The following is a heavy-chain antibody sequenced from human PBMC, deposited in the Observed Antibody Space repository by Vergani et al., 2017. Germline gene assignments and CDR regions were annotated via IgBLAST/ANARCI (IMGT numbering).Heavy chain of an antibody. J-gene: IGHJ4*02. D-gene: IGHD4/OR15-4a*01. CDR1: GFTFSSYG. CDR3: ARDRSANRFDY. Sequence: QVQLVESGGGVVQPGRSLRLSCAASGFTFSSYGMHWVRQDPGKGLEWVAVIWYDGSNKYYADSVKGRFTISRDNSKNTLYLQMNSLRAEDTAVYYCARDRSANRFDYWGQGTLVTVSS. V-gene: IGHV3-33*01. CDR2: IWYDGSNK.